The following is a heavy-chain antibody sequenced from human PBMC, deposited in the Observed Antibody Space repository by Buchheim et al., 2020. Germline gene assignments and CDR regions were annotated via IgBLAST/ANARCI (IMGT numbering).Heavy chain of an antibody. J-gene: IGHJ6*02. D-gene: IGHD1-26*01. CDR2: ISSSSSTI. CDR1: GFTFSSYS. Sequence: EVQLVESGGDLVQPGGSLRLSCAASGFTFSSYSMNWVRQAPGKGLEWVSYISSSSSTIYYADSVKGRFTLSRDNAKNSQYLQMNSLRAEDTAVYYCASSGGPHYYYGMDVWGQGTT. V-gene: IGHV3-48*01. CDR3: ASSGGPHYYYGMDV.